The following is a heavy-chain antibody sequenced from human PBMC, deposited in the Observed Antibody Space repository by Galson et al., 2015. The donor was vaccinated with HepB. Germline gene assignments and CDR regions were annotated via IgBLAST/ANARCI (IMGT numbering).Heavy chain of an antibody. CDR3: ARNVYYATSGYYYKPGWIDP. CDR1: GDSVSSNSAA. J-gene: IGHJ5*02. D-gene: IGHD3-22*01. V-gene: IGHV6-1*01. Sequence: CAISGDSVSSNSAAWNWIRQSPSRGLEWLGRTYYRFKWYYDYAVSVKSRITINPDISKNQFSLQLNSVTPEDTAVYYCARNVYYATSGYYYKPGWIDPWGQGTLVTVSS. CDR2: TYYRFKWYY.